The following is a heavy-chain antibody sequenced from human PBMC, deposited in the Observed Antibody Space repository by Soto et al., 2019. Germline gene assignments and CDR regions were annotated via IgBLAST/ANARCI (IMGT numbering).Heavy chain of an antibody. V-gene: IGHV3-11*01. Sequence: QVQLVESGGGLVKPGGSLRLSCATSGFIFSDYYMHWIRQAPGKGLEWISYISGNGRIIQYADSAKGRFTISRENAQNSLYLQMNGLRAEDTALYFCARDFDADSRTDFDYWGQGTLVTVSS. D-gene: IGHD4-17*01. CDR1: GFIFSDYY. CDR3: ARDFDADSRTDFDY. CDR2: ISGNGRII. J-gene: IGHJ4*02.